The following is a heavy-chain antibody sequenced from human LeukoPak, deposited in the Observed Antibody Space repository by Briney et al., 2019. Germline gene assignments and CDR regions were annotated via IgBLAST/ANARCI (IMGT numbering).Heavy chain of an antibody. V-gene: IGHV3-30-3*01. J-gene: IGHJ4*02. D-gene: IGHD3-22*01. Sequence: GRSLRLSCAASGFTFSSYAMHWVRQAPGKGLEWVAVISYDGSNKYYADSVKGRFTISRDNSKNTLYLQMNSLRAEDTAVYYCARDGSGYYSFDYWGQGTLVTVSS. CDR2: ISYDGSNK. CDR1: GFTFSSYA. CDR3: ARDGSGYYSFDY.